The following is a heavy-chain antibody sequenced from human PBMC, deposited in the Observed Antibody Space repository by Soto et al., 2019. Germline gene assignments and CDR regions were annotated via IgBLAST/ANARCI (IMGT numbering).Heavy chain of an antibody. J-gene: IGHJ6*02. CDR2: IIPIFGTA. CDR1: GGTFSSYA. V-gene: IGHV1-69*12. Sequence: QVQLVQSGAEVKKPGSSVKVSCKASGGTFSSYAISWVRQAPGQGLEWMGGIIPIFGTANYAQKFQGRVTITADESASTAYMDLSSLRSEDTAVYYCARPQLPHYDFWSGKAGGMDVWGRGATVAVSS. CDR3: ARPQLPHYDFWSGKAGGMDV. D-gene: IGHD3-3*01.